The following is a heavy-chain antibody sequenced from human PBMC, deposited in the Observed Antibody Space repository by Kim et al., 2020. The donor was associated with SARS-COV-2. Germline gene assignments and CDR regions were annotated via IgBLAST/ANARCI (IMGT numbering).Heavy chain of an antibody. CDR3: AKDLIGSGSYVGY. V-gene: IGHV3-33*06. D-gene: IGHD3-10*01. Sequence: YADSVKGRFTISRDNSKNTLYLQMNSLIAEDTAVYYCAKDLIGSGSYVGYWGQGTLVTVSS. J-gene: IGHJ4*02.